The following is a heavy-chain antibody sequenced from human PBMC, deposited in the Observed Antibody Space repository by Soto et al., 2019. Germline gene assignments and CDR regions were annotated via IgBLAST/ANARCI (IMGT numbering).Heavy chain of an antibody. D-gene: IGHD2-21*02. CDR3: ARGVTDPPFDY. CDR1: GFTFSNYW. CDR2: I. V-gene: IGHV3-7*01. J-gene: IGHJ4*02. Sequence: LRLSCAPSGFTFSNYWMSWVRQAPGQGLEWVASINYADSVKGRVTVSRDNAKNSVYLHINSLRVEDSGVYYCARGVTDPPFDYWGQGTMVTVSS.